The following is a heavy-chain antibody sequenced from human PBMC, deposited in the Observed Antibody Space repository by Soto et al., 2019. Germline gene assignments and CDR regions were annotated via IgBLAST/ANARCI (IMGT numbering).Heavy chain of an antibody. J-gene: IGHJ6*02. V-gene: IGHV1-69*13. Sequence: ASVKVSCKASGGTFSSYAISWVRQAPGQGLEWMGGIIPIFGTANYAQKFQGRVTITADESTSTAYMELSSLRSEDTAVYYCARGGVFGVVIITFYGMDVWGQGTTVTVSS. D-gene: IGHD3-3*01. CDR1: GGTFSSYA. CDR3: ARGGVFGVVIITFYGMDV. CDR2: IIPIFGTA.